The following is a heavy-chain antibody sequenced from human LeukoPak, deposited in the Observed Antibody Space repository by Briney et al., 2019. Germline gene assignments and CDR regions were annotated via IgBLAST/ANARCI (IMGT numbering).Heavy chain of an antibody. CDR3: ARALIAVAGNPDAFDS. CDR1: GYTFTSSG. Sequence: ASLKVSCKASGYTFTSSGICCVRQAPGQGREWMGWICGYNGNTNYAQKLQGRVTMTTDTSTSTAYMELRSLRSDDAAVYDCARALIAVAGNPDAFDSWGQGTMVTV. CDR2: ICGYNGNT. V-gene: IGHV1-18*01. J-gene: IGHJ3*02. D-gene: IGHD6-19*01.